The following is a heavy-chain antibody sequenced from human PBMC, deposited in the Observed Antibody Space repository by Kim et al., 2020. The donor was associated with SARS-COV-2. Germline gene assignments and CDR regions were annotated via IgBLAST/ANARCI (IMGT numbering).Heavy chain of an antibody. CDR2: ISYDGSNT. V-gene: IGHV3-30-3*01. Sequence: GGSLRLSCAASGFTFSSYAMHWVRQAPGKGLEWVALISYDGSNTYYADSVKGRFTISRDNSKNTLYLQMNSLRAEDTAVYYCARDSGGPFDYWGQGTMVT. CDR1: GFTFSSYA. J-gene: IGHJ4*02. CDR3: ARDSGGPFDY.